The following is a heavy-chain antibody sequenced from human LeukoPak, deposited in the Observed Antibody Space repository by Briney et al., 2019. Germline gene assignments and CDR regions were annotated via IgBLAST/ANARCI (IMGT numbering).Heavy chain of an antibody. D-gene: IGHD6-25*01. V-gene: IGHV4-39*07. J-gene: IGHJ2*01. Sequence: SETLSLTCTVSGGSISSSSYYWGWIRQPPGKGLEWIGSIYYSGSTYYKPSLKSRVTMSVDTSKNQFSLKLSSVTAADTAVHYCWRIGKFRRLFDLWGRGTLVTVSS. CDR3: WRIGKFRRLFDL. CDR1: GGSISSSSYY. CDR2: IYYSGST.